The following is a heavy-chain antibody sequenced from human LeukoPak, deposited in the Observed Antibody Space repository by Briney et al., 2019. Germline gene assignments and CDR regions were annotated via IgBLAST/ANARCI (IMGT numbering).Heavy chain of an antibody. CDR2: IKQDGSEK. V-gene: IGHV3-7*01. J-gene: IGHJ5*02. CDR3: ARRIGPPNWFDP. Sequence: GGSLRLSCAASGITFSSYWMSWVRQAPGKGLEWVANIKQDGSEKYYVDSVKGRFTISRDNAKNSLYLQMNSLRAEDTAVYYCARRIGPPNWFDPWGQGTLVTVSS. CDR1: GITFSSYW. D-gene: IGHD2-21*01.